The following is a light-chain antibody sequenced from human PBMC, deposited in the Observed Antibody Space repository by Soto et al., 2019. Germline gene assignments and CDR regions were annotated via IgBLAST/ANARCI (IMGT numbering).Light chain of an antibody. J-gene: IGLJ1*01. V-gene: IGLV2-14*01. Sequence: QSALTQPPSASGSPGQSVTISCTGTSSDVGGYDYVSWYQQYPGKTPKLMIYEVSNRPSGVSNRFSGSKSGNTASLTISGLQAEDEADYYCSSYTSSSIYVFGTGTKLTVL. CDR3: SSYTSSSIYV. CDR1: SSDVGGYDY. CDR2: EVS.